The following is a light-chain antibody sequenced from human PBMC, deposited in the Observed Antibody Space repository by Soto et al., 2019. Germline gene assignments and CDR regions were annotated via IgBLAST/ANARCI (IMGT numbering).Light chain of an antibody. V-gene: IGKV3-20*01. Sequence: EIVLMRSPGTLSMSPGERATLSCRASQSVSSIYLAWYQQKPGQAPRLLIYGASSRATGIPDRFSGSGSGTDVTLTISRLEPEDFAVYYCQQYGSSRWTFGQGTKVEI. CDR3: QQYGSSRWT. CDR2: GAS. J-gene: IGKJ1*01. CDR1: QSVSSIY.